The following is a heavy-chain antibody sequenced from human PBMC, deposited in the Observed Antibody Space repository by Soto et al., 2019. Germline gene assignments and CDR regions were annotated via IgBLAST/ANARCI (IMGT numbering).Heavy chain of an antibody. CDR2: IYYTGST. Sequence: SETLSLTCTVSGGSISSTDYSWGWIRRPPGKGLEWIGYIYYTGSTYYNPSVKSRVTISIDTSTNQFTLKLTSVTAADTAVYYCATSYGNAWYTYWGQGTQVTVSS. CDR3: ATSYGNAWYTY. D-gene: IGHD6-13*01. V-gene: IGHV4-39*01. CDR1: GGSISSTDYS. J-gene: IGHJ4*02.